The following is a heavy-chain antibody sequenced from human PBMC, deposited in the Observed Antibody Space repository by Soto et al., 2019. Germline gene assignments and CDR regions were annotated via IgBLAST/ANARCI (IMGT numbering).Heavy chain of an antibody. J-gene: IGHJ6*02. CDR1: GYSFTSYW. D-gene: IGHD6-13*01. Sequence: GESLKISCQGSGYSFTSYWIGWVRQMPGKGLEWMGIIYPGDSDTRYSPSFQGQVTISADKSISTAYLQWSSLKASDTAMYYCARHGGIAAAGTTPPNYYYYGMDVWGQGTTVTVSS. V-gene: IGHV5-51*01. CDR3: ARHGGIAAAGTTPPNYYYYGMDV. CDR2: IYPGDSDT.